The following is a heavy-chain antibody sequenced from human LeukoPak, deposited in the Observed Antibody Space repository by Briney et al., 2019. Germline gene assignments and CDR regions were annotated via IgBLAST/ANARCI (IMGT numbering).Heavy chain of an antibody. Sequence: ASVKVSCKASGYTFTSYAMHWVRQAPGQRLEWMGWINAGNGNTKYSQKSQGRVTITRDTPASTAYMELSSLRSEDTAVYYCARASYDSSGYYPDAFDIWGQGTMVTVSS. CDR1: GYTFTSYA. V-gene: IGHV1-3*01. D-gene: IGHD3-22*01. J-gene: IGHJ3*02. CDR2: INAGNGNT. CDR3: ARASYDSSGYYPDAFDI.